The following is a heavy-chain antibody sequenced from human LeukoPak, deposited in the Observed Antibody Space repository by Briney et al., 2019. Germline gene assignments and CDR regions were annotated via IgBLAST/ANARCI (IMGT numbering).Heavy chain of an antibody. CDR2: ISSSGGGT. J-gene: IGHJ4*02. V-gene: IGHV3-23*01. CDR3: AVTRGSSWYFDY. D-gene: IGHD6-13*01. Sequence: AGSLRLSCAASGFTFSNCGMSWVRHAPGKGLEWISFISSSGGGTYYADSVKGRFTLSRDNSKNTLYLQMNRLRAEDTAVYYCAVTRGSSWYFDYWGQGTLVTVSS. CDR1: GFTFSNCG.